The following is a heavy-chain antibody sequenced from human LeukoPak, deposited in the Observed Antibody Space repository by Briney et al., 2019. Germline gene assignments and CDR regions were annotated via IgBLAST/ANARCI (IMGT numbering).Heavy chain of an antibody. V-gene: IGHV3-11*04. J-gene: IGHJ4*02. D-gene: IGHD3-3*01. CDR1: GFTFSDYY. CDR3: ARLREIPVFGVVTKSTSYFDY. Sequence: GGSLRLSCAASGFTFSDYYMSWIRQAPGKGLEWVSYISSSGSTIYYAYSVKGRFTISRDNDKNSLYLQMNRLRAEDTAVYYCARLREIPVFGVVTKSTSYFDYWGQGTLVTVSS. CDR2: ISSSGSTI.